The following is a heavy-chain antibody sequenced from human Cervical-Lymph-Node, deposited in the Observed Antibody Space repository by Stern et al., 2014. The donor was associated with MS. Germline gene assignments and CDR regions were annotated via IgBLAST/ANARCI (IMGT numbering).Heavy chain of an antibody. Sequence: QVQLVQSGAEVKKPGASAKVSCKASGYSFTHLYMHWVRQAPGHGLEWMGWVNPNTGDTHFARNFQGRVTLTRDTSINTAYMEVSRLTSDDTAVYYCAAESADYVSKALDYWGQGTLVTVSS. V-gene: IGHV1-2*02. CDR1: GYSFTHLY. D-gene: IGHD4-17*01. CDR3: AAESADYVSKALDY. CDR2: VNPNTGDT. J-gene: IGHJ4*02.